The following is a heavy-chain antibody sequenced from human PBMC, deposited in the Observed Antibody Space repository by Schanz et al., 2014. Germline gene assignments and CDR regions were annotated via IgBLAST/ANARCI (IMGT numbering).Heavy chain of an antibody. CDR3: ARTNPRDYTGYDS. CDR1: GDTFRSYT. CDR2: INPNSGGT. V-gene: IGHV1-2*06. J-gene: IGHJ4*02. D-gene: IGHD5-12*01. Sequence: QVQLVQSGAEVKKPGSSVKVSCKASGDTFRSYTINWVRHAPGQGLEWLGRINPNSGGTNYTQKFPGRVTMTRDTSISTAYMDLKSLTSDDTAVYFCARTNPRDYTGYDSWGQGTLVTVSS.